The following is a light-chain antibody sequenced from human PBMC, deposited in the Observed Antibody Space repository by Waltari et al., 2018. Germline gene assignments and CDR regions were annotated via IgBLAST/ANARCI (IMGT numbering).Light chain of an antibody. CDR2: AAS. Sequence: DIQLTQFPSSLSASVGDRVPITCRASSGISNYLAWYQQKPGKVPKLLIYAASTLQSGVPSRFSGSGSGTHFILTISSLQPVDVATYYCQKYDSAPQTFGQGTKVEIK. V-gene: IGKV1-27*01. CDR1: SGISNY. CDR3: QKYDSAPQT. J-gene: IGKJ1*01.